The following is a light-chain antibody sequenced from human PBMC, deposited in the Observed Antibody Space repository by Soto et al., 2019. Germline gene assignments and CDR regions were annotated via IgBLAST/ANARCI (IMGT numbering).Light chain of an antibody. V-gene: IGKV1-27*01. CDR3: QNFDSAPQT. J-gene: IGKJ1*01. CDR1: QGIRHY. Sequence: DLQMTQSPSSLSASVGDRVTITCRASQGIRHYLAWYQQKPGKVPKLLIYEASTLQSGVPSRFRGGGSGTEFTLTISSLQPEDVATYYCQNFDSAPQTFGQGTKLDIK. CDR2: EAS.